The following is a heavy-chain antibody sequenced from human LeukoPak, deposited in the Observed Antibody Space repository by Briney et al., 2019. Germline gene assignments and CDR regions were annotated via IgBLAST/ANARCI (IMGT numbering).Heavy chain of an antibody. CDR1: GFTFSSYS. J-gene: IGHJ4*02. Sequence: PGGSLRLSCAASGFTFSSYSMNWVRQAPGKGLEWVSYISSSSSTIYYADSVKGRFTISRDNAKNSLYLQMNSLRAEDTAVYYCARGSIAAPYWGQGTLVTVSS. CDR3: ARGSIAAPY. V-gene: IGHV3-48*04. D-gene: IGHD6-6*01. CDR2: ISSSSSTI.